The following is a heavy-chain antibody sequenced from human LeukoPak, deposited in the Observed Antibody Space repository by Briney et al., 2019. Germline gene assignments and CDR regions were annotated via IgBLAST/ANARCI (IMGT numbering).Heavy chain of an antibody. CDR2: IYENGGTT. V-gene: IGHV3-23*01. J-gene: IGHJ4*02. Sequence: GGSLRLSCVGSGFTFRSHAMSWVRQAPERGLEFVSGIYENGGTTYYADSVKGRFSISRDNSKNTLYLQMDSLRGEDTAAYYCAKDFRIGYSAHFDYWGQGALVTVSS. D-gene: IGHD2-21*01. CDR3: AKDFRIGYSAHFDY. CDR1: GFTFRSHA.